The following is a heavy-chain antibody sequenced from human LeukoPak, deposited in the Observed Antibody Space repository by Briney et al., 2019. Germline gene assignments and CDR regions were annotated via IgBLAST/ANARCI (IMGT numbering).Heavy chain of an antibody. CDR3: AKDGGEDYYDSSGYYFDY. J-gene: IGHJ4*02. CDR1: GFTFSSYA. V-gene: IGHV3-23*01. D-gene: IGHD3-22*01. CDR2: ISGSGGST. Sequence: GGSLRLSCAASGFTFSSYAMSWVRQAPGKGLEWVSAISGSGGSTYYADSVKGRFTISRDNSNNTLYLQMNSLRAEDTAVYYCAKDGGEDYYDSSGYYFDYWGQGTLVTVSS.